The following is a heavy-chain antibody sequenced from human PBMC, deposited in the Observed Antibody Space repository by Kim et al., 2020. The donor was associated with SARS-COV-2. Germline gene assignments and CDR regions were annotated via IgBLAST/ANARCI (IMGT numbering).Heavy chain of an antibody. CDR3: ARHIPVATMVVGYWFDP. Sequence: SETLSLTCTVSGGSISSSSYYWGWIRQPPGKGLEWIGSIYYSGSTYYNPPLKSRVTISVDTSKNQFSLKLSAVTAADTAVYYCARHIPVATMVVGYWFDPWGQGTLVTVSS. J-gene: IGHJ5*02. CDR1: GGSISSSSYY. V-gene: IGHV4-39*01. D-gene: IGHD5-12*01. CDR2: IYYSGST.